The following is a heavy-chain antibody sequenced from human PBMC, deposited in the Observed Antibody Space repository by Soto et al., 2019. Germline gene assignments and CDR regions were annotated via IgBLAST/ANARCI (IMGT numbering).Heavy chain of an antibody. V-gene: IGHV3-15*01. CDR3: TTGPVAIVPWILG. J-gene: IGHJ4*01. Sequence: GGSLRLSCEASGFNFNNAWMSWVRQAPGKGLEWVGRIKNNFDGGTTDYAAPVKGRFTISRDDSKTTLYLQMNSLKAEDTAVYYCTTGPVAIVPWILGWGQGTLVTVSS. D-gene: IGHD5-12*01. CDR2: IKNNFDGGTT. CDR1: GFNFNNAW.